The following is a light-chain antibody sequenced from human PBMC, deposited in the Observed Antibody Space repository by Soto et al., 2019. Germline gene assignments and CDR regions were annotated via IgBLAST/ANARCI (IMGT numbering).Light chain of an antibody. CDR1: QSLVYSDGNTY. CDR3: MQGTYWPRLT. CDR2: KVS. Sequence: DVVMTQSPLSLPVTLGQPASISCRSSQSLVYSDGNTYLNWFHQRPGQSPRRLIYKVSNRDSGVPDRFRGSGSGTDFTLKISRVEAEAVGVYYCMQGTYWPRLTFGGGTKVEIK. J-gene: IGKJ4*01. V-gene: IGKV2-30*01.